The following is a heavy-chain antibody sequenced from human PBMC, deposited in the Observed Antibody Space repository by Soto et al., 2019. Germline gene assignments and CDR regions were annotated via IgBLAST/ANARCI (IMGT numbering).Heavy chain of an antibody. J-gene: IGHJ4*02. Sequence: GGSLRLSCAASGFTFSSYAMSWVRQAPGKGLEWVSAISGSGGSTYYADSVKGRFTISRDNSKNTLYLQMNSLSAEDTAVYYCAKGHFRRTYYFDYWGQGTLVTVSS. CDR3: AKGHFRRTYYFDY. CDR1: GFTFSSYA. V-gene: IGHV3-23*01. CDR2: ISGSGGST. D-gene: IGHD1-7*01.